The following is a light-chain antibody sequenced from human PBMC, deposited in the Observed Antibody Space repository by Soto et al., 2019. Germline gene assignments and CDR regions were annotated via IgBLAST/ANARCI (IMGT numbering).Light chain of an antibody. CDR2: AAS. CDR3: QKCKVAPFT. CDR1: QTINSK. V-gene: IGKV1-27*01. Sequence: DIQMTQSPSTLSASVGDRVTITCRASQTINSKLAWYQKKPGQAPKLLIYAASTLQSGVPSRFSGSGSGTDFTLTISSLQPEDVATYYCQKCKVAPFTFGGGTKVEIK. J-gene: IGKJ4*01.